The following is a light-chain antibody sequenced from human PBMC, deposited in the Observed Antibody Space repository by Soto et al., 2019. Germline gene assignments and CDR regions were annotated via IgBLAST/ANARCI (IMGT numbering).Light chain of an antibody. Sequence: QSVLTQPPSASGTPGQSVTISCSGGSSNIGANSVNWYQLLPGTAPKLLIYTNARRPPGAPDRFFGSKSGTSASQAISGLQSEDEGDYYCAAWDDSVYGVAFGGGTKLTVL. CDR1: SSNIGANS. CDR2: TNA. CDR3: AAWDDSVYGVA. V-gene: IGLV1-44*01. J-gene: IGLJ2*01.